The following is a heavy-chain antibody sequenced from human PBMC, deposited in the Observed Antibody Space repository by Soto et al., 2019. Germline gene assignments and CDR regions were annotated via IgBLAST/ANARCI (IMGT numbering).Heavy chain of an antibody. D-gene: IGHD3-22*01. J-gene: IGHJ5*02. CDR1: GFTCGDYA. Sequence: GGSLRLSCTASGFTCGDYAMSWFRQAPGKGLEWVGFIRSKAYGGTTVYAASVKGRFTISRDDSKSIAYLQMNSLKTEDTAVYYCTTNYYDSSGYDNWFDPWGQGTLVTVSS. CDR2: IRSKAYGGTT. V-gene: IGHV3-49*03. CDR3: TTNYYDSSGYDNWFDP.